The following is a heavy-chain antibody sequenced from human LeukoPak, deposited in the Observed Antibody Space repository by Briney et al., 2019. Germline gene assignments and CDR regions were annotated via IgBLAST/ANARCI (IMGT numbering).Heavy chain of an antibody. CDR2: ISGSGGST. D-gene: IGHD2-2*01. CDR3: AKDPPPAITVNYYYYMDV. J-gene: IGHJ6*03. V-gene: IGHV3-23*01. Sequence: GGSLRLSCAASGFTFSSYAMSWVRQAPGKGLEWVSAISGSGGSTYYADSVKGRFTISRDNSKNTLYLQMNSLRAEDTAVHYCAKDPPPAITVNYYYYMDVWGKGTTVTVSS. CDR1: GFTFSSYA.